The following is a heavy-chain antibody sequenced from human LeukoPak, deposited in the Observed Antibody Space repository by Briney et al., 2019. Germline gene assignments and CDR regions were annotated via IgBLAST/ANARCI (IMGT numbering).Heavy chain of an antibody. J-gene: IGHJ4*02. Sequence: GGSLRLSCAAPGFTFSSYAMHWVRQAPGKGLEWVAVISYDGSNKYYADSVKGRFTISRDNSKNTLYLQMNSLRAEDTAVYYCARGRSGFFDYWGQGTLVTVSS. CDR2: ISYDGSNK. V-gene: IGHV3-30*01. CDR1: GFTFSSYA. D-gene: IGHD3-22*01. CDR3: ARGRSGFFDY.